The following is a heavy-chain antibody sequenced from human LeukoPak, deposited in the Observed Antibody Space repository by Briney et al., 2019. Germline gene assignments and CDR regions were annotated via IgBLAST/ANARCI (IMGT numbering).Heavy chain of an antibody. V-gene: IGHV3-66*01. CDR3: ARSTNSSGYYSFGY. J-gene: IGHJ4*02. CDR1: GFTVSSNY. D-gene: IGHD3-22*01. CDR2: IYSGGST. Sequence: GGSLRLSCAASGFTVSSNYMSWVRQAPGKGLEWVSVIYSGGSTYYADSVKGRFTISRDNSKNMLYLQMNSLRAEDTAVYYCARSTNSSGYYSFGYWGQGTLVTVSS.